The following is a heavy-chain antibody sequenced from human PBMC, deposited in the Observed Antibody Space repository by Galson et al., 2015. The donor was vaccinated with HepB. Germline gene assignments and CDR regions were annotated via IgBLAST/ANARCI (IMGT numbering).Heavy chain of an antibody. Sequence: SVKVSCKASGGTFSSYAISWVRQAPGQGLEWMGGIIPIFGTANYAQKFQGRVTITADESTSTAYMELSSLRSEDTAVYYCARGREYYYDSSGYYYFDYWGQGTLVTVSS. V-gene: IGHV1-69*13. CDR1: GGTFSSYA. J-gene: IGHJ4*02. CDR3: ARGREYYYDSSGYYYFDY. CDR2: IIPIFGTA. D-gene: IGHD3-22*01.